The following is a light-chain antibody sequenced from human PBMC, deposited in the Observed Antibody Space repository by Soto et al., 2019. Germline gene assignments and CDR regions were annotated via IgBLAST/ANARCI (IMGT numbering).Light chain of an antibody. J-gene: IGKJ4*01. V-gene: IGKV3-20*01. CDR1: QSVSSRH. CDR3: QQYGSSPSLI. CDR2: GAS. Sequence: EIVLTQSPGTLSLSPGERATLSCRASQSVSSRHLAWYQQKPGQAPRLLIYGASSRATGIADRFSGSGSGTDFTLTISRLEPEDFAMYYCQQYGSSPSLIFGEGTKADIK.